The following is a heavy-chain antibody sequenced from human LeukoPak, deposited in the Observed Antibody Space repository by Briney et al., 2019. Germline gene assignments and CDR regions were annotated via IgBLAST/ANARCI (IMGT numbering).Heavy chain of an antibody. CDR1: GFTVSSNY. Sequence: GGSLRLSCAASGFTVSSNYMSWVRQAPGKGLEWVSVIYSGGSAYYADSVKGRFTISRDNSKNTLYLQMNSLRAEDTAVYYCARHSGSTRAFDYWGQGTLVTVSS. J-gene: IGHJ4*02. CDR2: IYSGGSA. V-gene: IGHV3-53*01. CDR3: ARHSGSTRAFDY. D-gene: IGHD1-26*01.